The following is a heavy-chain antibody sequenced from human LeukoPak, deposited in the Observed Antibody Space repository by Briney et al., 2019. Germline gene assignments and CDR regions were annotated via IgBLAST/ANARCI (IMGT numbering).Heavy chain of an antibody. CDR2: IIPIFGTA. V-gene: IGHV1-69*13. J-gene: IGHJ4*02. Sequence: SVKVSCKGSGGTFSSYAISWVRQAPGQGLEWMGGIIPIFGTANYAQKFQGRVTITADESTSTACMELSSLRSEDTAVYYCARARVPIVVVPAALNYWGQGTLVTVSS. CDR3: ARARVPIVVVPAALNY. CDR1: GGTFSSYA. D-gene: IGHD2-2*01.